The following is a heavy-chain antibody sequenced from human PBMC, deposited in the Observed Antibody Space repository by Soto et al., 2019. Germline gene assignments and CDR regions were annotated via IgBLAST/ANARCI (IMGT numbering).Heavy chain of an antibody. V-gene: IGHV1-18*01. J-gene: IGHJ4*02. CDR3: ARGIPFVVTTGFFDY. D-gene: IGHD2-21*02. CDR2: ISAYNGNT. CDR1: GYTFTSYG. Sequence: ASVKVSCKASGYTFTSYGISWVRQAPGQGLEWMGWISAYNGNTNYAQKLQGRVTMTTDTSTSTAYMELRSLRSDDTAVYYCARGIPFVVTTGFFDYWGQGTLVTAPQ.